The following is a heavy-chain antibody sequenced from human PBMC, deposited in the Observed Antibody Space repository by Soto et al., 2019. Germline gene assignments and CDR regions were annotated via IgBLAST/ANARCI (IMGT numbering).Heavy chain of an antibody. J-gene: IGHJ5*02. CDR1: GLSLSTPGVG. CDR3: AHRVTYNTNSNVGWFDP. D-gene: IGHD1-1*01. V-gene: IGHV2-5*02. Sequence: QITLKESGPALMEPTQTLTLTCSFSGLSLSTPGVGVGWLRQAPGKALECLAIIYWDNDKRYNPSLKTRLTITKDTSKPQVVLAMTYRENVDTASYYCAHRVTYNTNSNVGWFDPGGQGTLVTVS. CDR2: IYWDNDK.